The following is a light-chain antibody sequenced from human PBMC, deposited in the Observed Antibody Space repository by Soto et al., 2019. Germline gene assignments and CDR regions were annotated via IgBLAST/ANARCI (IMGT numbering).Light chain of an antibody. CDR1: SSDVGSYRL. CDR3: SSYAGRSTFVV. CDR2: EDD. J-gene: IGLJ2*01. V-gene: IGLV2-23*01. Sequence: QSALTQPASVSASPGEPITISCTGTSSDVGSYRLVSWYQQHPGKAPKLIIYEDDERPSGVSNRSSGSKSGNTASLTISGLQAEDGADYYCSSYAGRSTFVVFGGGTKLTVL.